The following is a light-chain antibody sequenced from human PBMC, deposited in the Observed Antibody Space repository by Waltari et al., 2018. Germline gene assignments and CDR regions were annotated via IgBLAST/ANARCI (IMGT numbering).Light chain of an antibody. Sequence: IQMTQSPSSLSASVGDPVTLTCRASESLDIGLNWYQQKPRQAPTLLIYAASTLLRGVPSRFSGGGSGTEFTLTITGLQPDDFATYFCQQSQTTVFTFGPGTTVDL. J-gene: IGKJ3*01. CDR2: AAS. CDR3: QQSQTTVFT. CDR1: ESLDIG. V-gene: IGKV1-39*01.